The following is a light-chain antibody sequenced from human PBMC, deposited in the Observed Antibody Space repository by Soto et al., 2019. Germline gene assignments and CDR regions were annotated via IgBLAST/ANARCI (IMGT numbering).Light chain of an antibody. CDR1: SSDVGGYNS. V-gene: IGLV2-14*01. Sequence: QSALTQPASVSGSPGQSITISCTGTSSDVGGYNSVSWYQQHPGKAPKLMIYDVSSRPSGVSNRFSGSKSGNTASLTISGLQAEDEDDYYCCSYTSGSTLYVFGTGTKLTVL. CDR3: CSYTSGSTLYV. CDR2: DVS. J-gene: IGLJ1*01.